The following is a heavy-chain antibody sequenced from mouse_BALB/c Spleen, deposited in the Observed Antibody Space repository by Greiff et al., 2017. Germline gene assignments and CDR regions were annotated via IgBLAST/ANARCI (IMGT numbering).Heavy chain of an antibody. CDR2: INPSTGYT. CDR3: ARNALDYYNGSSYGFDY. V-gene: IGHV1-7*01. Sequence: QVQLQQSGAELAKPGASVKMSCKASGYTFTSYWMHWVKQRPGQGLEWIGYINPSTGYTEYNQKFKDKATLTADKSSSTSYMQLSSLTSEDSAVYYCARNALDYYNGSSYGFDYWGQGTTLTVSS. CDR1: GYTFTSYW. J-gene: IGHJ2*01. D-gene: IGHD1-1*01.